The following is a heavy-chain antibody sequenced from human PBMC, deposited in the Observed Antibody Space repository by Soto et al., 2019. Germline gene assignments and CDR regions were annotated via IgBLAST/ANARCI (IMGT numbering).Heavy chain of an antibody. J-gene: IGHJ1*01. CDR3: ARRSAADNKCFQH. Sequence: ASVKVSCKAPGYTFTGYYMHGVRQAPGQGLEWMGWIKPNSGGTNYAQRFQGRVTMTWDTSISTAYMELSGLRSDDTALYYCARRSAADNKCFQHWGQRTLVTVSS. CDR1: GYTFTGYY. V-gene: IGHV1-2*02. CDR2: IKPNSGGT. D-gene: IGHD6-13*01.